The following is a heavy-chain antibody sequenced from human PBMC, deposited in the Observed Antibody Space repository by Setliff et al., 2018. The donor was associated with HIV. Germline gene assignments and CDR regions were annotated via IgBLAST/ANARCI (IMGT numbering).Heavy chain of an antibody. V-gene: IGHV1-46*01. CDR2: IHPSGGST. D-gene: IGHD2-15*01. Sequence: ASVKVSCKASGYTLTSYYIHWVRQAPGQGLEWMGVIHPSGGSTSYAQSFQDRVTMTRDTSTSTVYMELSSPRSEDTAVYYCARVRYCSGGSCYGGEYWFDPWGQGTLVTVSS. CDR1: GYTLTSYY. J-gene: IGHJ5*02. CDR3: ARVRYCSGGSCYGGEYWFDP.